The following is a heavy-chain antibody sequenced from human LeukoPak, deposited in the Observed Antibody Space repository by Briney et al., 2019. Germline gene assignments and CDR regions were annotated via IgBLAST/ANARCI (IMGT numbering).Heavy chain of an antibody. D-gene: IGHD6-19*01. CDR3: AKERNLEIAVAGTIFDY. J-gene: IGHJ4*02. CDR2: ISGSGGST. Sequence: GGSLRLSCAASGFTFSSYAMSWVRQAPGKGLEWVSAISGSGGSTYYADSVKGRFTISRDNSKNMIYLEMSSLKAEDTAVYYCAKERNLEIAVAGTIFDYWGQGTLVTVSS. V-gene: IGHV3-23*01. CDR1: GFTFSSYA.